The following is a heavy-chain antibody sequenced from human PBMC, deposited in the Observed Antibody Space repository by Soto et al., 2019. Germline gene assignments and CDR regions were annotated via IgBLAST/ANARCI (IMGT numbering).Heavy chain of an antibody. J-gene: IGHJ6*02. CDR2: IYYTGST. Sequence: SETLSLTCTVSGGSIRSSSYYWDWIRQPPGKGLEWIGHIYYTGSTYYIPSLKSRVTISIDTSKNQFSLNLSSVTATDTAVYYCGRRPKSGSFHYYGVDVWGQGTTVTVSS. CDR1: GGSIRSSSYY. D-gene: IGHD1-26*01. V-gene: IGHV4-39*01. CDR3: GRRPKSGSFHYYGVDV.